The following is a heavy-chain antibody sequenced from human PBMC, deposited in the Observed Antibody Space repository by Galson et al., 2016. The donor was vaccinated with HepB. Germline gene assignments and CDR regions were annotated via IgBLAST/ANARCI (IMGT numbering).Heavy chain of an antibody. D-gene: IGHD3-3*01. CDR1: GITFSSYA. V-gene: IGHV3-23*01. CDR2: ISGSGGST. Sequence: SLRLSCAASGITFSSYAMSWVRQAPGKGLEWVSAISGSGGSTNYADSVKGRFTISRDSSKNTLYLQMKSLRAEDTAVYYCAKRFVVTIFGVVMPGGYFDYWGQGTLVTVSS. J-gene: IGHJ4*02. CDR3: AKRFVVTIFGVVMPGGYFDY.